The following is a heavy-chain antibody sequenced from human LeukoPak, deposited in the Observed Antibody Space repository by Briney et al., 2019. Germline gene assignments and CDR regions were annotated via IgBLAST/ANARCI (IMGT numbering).Heavy chain of an antibody. CDR3: ARAAAYYDILTGYYKGAFDI. V-gene: IGHV4-38-2*01. J-gene: IGHJ3*02. CDR1: GYSISSGYY. CDR2: IYHSGST. Sequence: PSETLSLICAVSGYSISSGYYWGWIRPPPGKGLEWIGRIYHSGSTYYNPSLKRRVTISGDTSKNQFSLTLTSVTAADTAVYYCARAAAYYDILTGYYKGAFDIWGQGTMVTVSS. D-gene: IGHD3-9*01.